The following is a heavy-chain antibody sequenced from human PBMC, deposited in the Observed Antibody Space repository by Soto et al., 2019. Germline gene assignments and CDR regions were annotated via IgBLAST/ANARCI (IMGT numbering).Heavy chain of an antibody. V-gene: IGHV3-11*01. D-gene: IGHD3-22*01. CDR1: GFTFSDYY. J-gene: IGHJ4*02. CDR3: ARDKRAYYYDSSGYFDY. CDR2: ISSSGSAI. Sequence: GGSLRLSCAASGFTFSDYYMSWIRQAPGKGLEWVSYISSSGSAIYYADSVKGRFTISRDNAKNSLYLQMNSLRAEDTAVYYCARDKRAYYYDSSGYFDYWGQGTLVTVSS.